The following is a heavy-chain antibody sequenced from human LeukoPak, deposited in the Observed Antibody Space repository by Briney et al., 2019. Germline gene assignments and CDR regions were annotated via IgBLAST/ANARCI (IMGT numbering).Heavy chain of an antibody. Sequence: ASVKVSCTASGYTVTGYYMHWVRQAPGQGLEWMGWINPNSGGTNYAQKFQGRVTMTRDTSISTAYMELSRLRSDDTAVYYCARTYYYDSSGYYYFDYWGQGTLVTVSS. CDR3: ARTYYYDSSGYYYFDY. D-gene: IGHD3-22*01. J-gene: IGHJ4*02. CDR2: INPNSGGT. V-gene: IGHV1-2*02. CDR1: GYTVTGYY.